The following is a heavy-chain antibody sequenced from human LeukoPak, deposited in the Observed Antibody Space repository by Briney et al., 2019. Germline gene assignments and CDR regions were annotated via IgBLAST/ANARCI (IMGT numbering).Heavy chain of an antibody. CDR3: ARDLGSTNYYFDY. CDR2: IYYDGSKK. D-gene: IGHD2-8*01. Sequence: GGSLRLSCAASGFTFSYYGFHGVRQTPGKGLECVAVIYYDGSKKYYTDSVKGRFTISRDNSKNTLFLQMNSLRAEDTAVYYCARDLGSTNYYFDYWGQGTLVTVSS. CDR1: GFTFSYYG. J-gene: IGHJ4*02. V-gene: IGHV3-33*01.